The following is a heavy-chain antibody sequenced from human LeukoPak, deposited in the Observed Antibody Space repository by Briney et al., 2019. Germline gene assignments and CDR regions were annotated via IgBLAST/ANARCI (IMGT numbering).Heavy chain of an antibody. CDR3: AKDDTSSGYYEFGY. V-gene: IGHV3-9*01. D-gene: IGHD6-19*01. J-gene: IGHJ4*02. CDR1: GFSFDDYA. CDR2: ISWNSDNI. Sequence: PGGSLRLSCAVSGFSFDDYAMHWVRQVPGKGLEWVSGISWNSDNIGYADSVKGRFTTSRDNAKNSLYLQMNSLRADDTAVYYCAKDDTSSGYYEFGYWGQGTLVTVSS.